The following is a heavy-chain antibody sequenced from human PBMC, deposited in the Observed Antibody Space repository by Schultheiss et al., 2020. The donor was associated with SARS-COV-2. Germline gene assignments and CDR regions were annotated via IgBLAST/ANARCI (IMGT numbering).Heavy chain of an antibody. J-gene: IGHJ4*02. D-gene: IGHD3-16*01. CDR1: GFTFSSYS. V-gene: IGHV3-21*01. CDR3: AREKWGTLAY. CDR2: ISSSSSYI. Sequence: GGSLRLSCAASGFTFSSYSMNWVRQAPGKGLEWVSSISSSSSYIYYADSVKGRFTISRDNAKNSLFLQMNSLRAEDTAVYYCAREKWGTLAYWGQGTLVTVSS.